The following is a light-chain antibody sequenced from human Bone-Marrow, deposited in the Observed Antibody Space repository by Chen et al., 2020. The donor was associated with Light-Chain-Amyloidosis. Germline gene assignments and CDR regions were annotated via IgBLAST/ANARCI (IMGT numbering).Light chain of an antibody. J-gene: IGLJ3*02. V-gene: IGLV1-47*01. CDR2: RSN. CDR1: SSNIGNNY. Sequence: QSVLTQPPSSSGTPGQRVTISCSGSSSNIGNNYVYWYPHLPGTAPKLLIYRSNQRPAVVPDRFSGSQSDTSASLVISGLRSEDEADYYCSSWDDSLSGRVFGGGTKLTVL. CDR3: SSWDDSLSGRV.